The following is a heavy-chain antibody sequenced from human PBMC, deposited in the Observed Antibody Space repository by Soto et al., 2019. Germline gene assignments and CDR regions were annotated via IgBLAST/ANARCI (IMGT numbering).Heavy chain of an antibody. V-gene: IGHV3-49*04. J-gene: IGHJ4*02. CDR1: GFTFGDNA. CDR2: IRSKAYGGTT. Sequence: GGCLRLSXKGSGFTFGDNAMSWVRQAPGKGLEWVAFIRSKAYGGTTEYAASVKGRFTISRDDSKSIAYLQMSSLKTEDTAVYYCTRAAGGYYACFDFWGQGTPVTVSS. D-gene: IGHD2-2*01. CDR3: TRAAGGYYACFDF.